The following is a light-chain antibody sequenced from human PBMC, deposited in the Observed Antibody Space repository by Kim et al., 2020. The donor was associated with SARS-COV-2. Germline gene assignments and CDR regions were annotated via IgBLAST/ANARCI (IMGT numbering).Light chain of an antibody. CDR3: QSYDTTTLV. J-gene: IGLJ2*01. CDR2: RDD. V-gene: IGLV6-57*03. CDR1: SGDIASNF. Sequence: NFMLTQPHSVSESPGKTVTISCTRSSGDIASNFVQWYQQRPGSAPTTVIYRDDQRPSAVPDRFSGSIVGSPNSAFLTISGLKTEDEAYYYCQSYDTTTLVFGGGTQLTVL.